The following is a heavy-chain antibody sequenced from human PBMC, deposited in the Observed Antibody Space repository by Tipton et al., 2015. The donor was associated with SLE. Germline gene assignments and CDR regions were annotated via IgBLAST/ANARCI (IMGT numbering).Heavy chain of an antibody. CDR2: IWYDGSST. J-gene: IGHJ6*03. D-gene: IGHD3-10*01. CDR3: ARRWAQTSTSIVRGVVRDTYNNYMDV. V-gene: IGHV3-33*01. CDR1: GFTFRSYG. Sequence: RSLRLSCAASGFTFRSYGMHWVRQTPGKGLEWVAVIWYDGSSTYYADSVKGRFTVSRDNSKNTLYLQMNSLRVEDTAVYYCARRWAQTSTSIVRGVVRDTYNNYMDVWGKGTTVTVSS.